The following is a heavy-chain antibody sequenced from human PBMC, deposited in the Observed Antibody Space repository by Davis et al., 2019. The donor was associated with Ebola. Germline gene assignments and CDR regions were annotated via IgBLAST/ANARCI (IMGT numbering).Heavy chain of an antibody. V-gene: IGHV3-13*01. CDR1: GFTFSYYD. J-gene: IGHJ5*02. Sequence: PGGSLRFSCAASGFTFSYYDMQWVRQAAGKGLEWVSGIGTICGDTHYAASVKGRFTISRDDAKNSFYLQMDSQRAGDTAIYYCARANSGCTGGGCFSGHWFDPWGQGTLVTVSS. D-gene: IGHD2-15*01. CDR2: IGTICGDT. CDR3: ARANSGCTGGGCFSGHWFDP.